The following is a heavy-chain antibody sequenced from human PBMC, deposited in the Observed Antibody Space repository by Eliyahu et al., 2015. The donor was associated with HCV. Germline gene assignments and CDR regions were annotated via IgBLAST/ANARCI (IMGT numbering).Heavy chain of an antibody. Sequence: XGXVRQMPGKGLXWMGIIYPGDSDTRYSPSFQGQVTISADKSISTAYLQWSSLKASDTAMYYCARLSAYGGNPEGYWGQGTLVTVSS. D-gene: IGHD4-23*01. V-gene: IGHV5-51*01. J-gene: IGHJ4*02. CDR2: IYPGDSDT. CDR3: ARLSAYGGNPEGY.